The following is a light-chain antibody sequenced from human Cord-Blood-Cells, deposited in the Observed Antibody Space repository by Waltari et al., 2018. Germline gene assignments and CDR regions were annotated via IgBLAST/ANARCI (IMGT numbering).Light chain of an antibody. CDR1: SSDVGGYNY. J-gene: IGLJ1*01. CDR2: DVS. Sequence: QSALTQPASVSGSPGQSITISCTGTSSDVGGYNYVSWYQQHPGKAPKLMIYDVSNRPSGVSYRFSGSKSGNTASLTISGLQAEDEADYYCSSYTSSRVFGTGTKVTVL. V-gene: IGLV2-14*01. CDR3: SSYTSSRV.